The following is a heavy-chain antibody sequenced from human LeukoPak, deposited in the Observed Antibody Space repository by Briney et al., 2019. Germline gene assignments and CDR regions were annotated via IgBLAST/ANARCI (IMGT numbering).Heavy chain of an antibody. V-gene: IGHV3-23*01. D-gene: IGHD3-3*01. J-gene: IGHJ4*02. CDR1: GFTFSSYA. Sequence: PGGSLRLSCAASGFTFSSYAMSWVRQAPGKGLEWVSAISGSGGSTYYGDSVKGRFTISRDNSKNTLYLQMNSLRAEGTAVYYCAKDSPRFLEWLLWVDYWGQGTLVTVSS. CDR3: AKDSPRFLEWLLWVDY. CDR2: ISGSGGST.